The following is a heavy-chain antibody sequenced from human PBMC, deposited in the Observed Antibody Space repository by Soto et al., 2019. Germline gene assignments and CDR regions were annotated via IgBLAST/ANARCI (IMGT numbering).Heavy chain of an antibody. V-gene: IGHV3-23*01. CDR3: AQDWRRSGNYGLFDP. Sequence: EVQLLESGGDLVQPGGSLRLSCAASGFTFSTYAMGWVRQAPGKGLEWVSSISVSGGTAYYANSVKGRFTISRDNSKDTLFLQVNSLRAEDTAVYYCAQDWRRSGNYGLFDPWGQGTLVTVSS. CDR1: GFTFSTYA. D-gene: IGHD1-26*01. CDR2: ISVSGGTA. J-gene: IGHJ5*02.